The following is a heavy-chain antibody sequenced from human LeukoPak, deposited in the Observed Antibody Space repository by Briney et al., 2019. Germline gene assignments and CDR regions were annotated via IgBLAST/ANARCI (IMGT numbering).Heavy chain of an antibody. D-gene: IGHD4-23*01. CDR3: ARGRGFGGNSGFGY. CDR1: GYTFTSYY. Sequence: ASVKVSFKASGYTFTSYYMHWVRQAPGQGLEWMAIFNPSGGSTRSAQKFQGRVTMTRDTSTRTVYMALSSLRSEDTAIYYCARGRGFGGNSGFGYWGQGTLVTVSS. V-gene: IGHV1-46*01. CDR2: FNPSGGST. J-gene: IGHJ4*02.